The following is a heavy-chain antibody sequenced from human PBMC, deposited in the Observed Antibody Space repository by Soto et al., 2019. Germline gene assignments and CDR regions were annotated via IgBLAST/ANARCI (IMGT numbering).Heavy chain of an antibody. J-gene: IGHJ4*02. V-gene: IGHV4-61*01. CDR2: IYYSGST. Sequence: SETLSLTCTVSGGSVSSGSYYWSWIRQPPGKGLEWIGYIYYSGSTNYNPSLKSRVTISVDTSKNQFSLKLSSVTAADTAVYYCARGGLYSSGWYRFDYWGQGTLVTVYS. D-gene: IGHD6-19*01. CDR1: GGSVSSGSYY. CDR3: ARGGLYSSGWYRFDY.